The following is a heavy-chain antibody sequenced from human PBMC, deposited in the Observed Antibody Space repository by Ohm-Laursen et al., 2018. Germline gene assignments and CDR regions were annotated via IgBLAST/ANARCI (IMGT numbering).Heavy chain of an antibody. Sequence: SLRLSCTASGFTFSSYWVSWVRQAPGKGLEWVAVIYRSGDSYYADSVKDRFTIPRDKSNNTVNLQMNSLRAEDAAVYYCAKAPSFYKTFDVWGRGILVTVSA. D-gene: IGHD2/OR15-2a*01. CDR1: GFTFSSYW. V-gene: IGHV3-66*01. CDR3: AKAPSFYKTFDV. J-gene: IGHJ5*02. CDR2: IYRSGDS.